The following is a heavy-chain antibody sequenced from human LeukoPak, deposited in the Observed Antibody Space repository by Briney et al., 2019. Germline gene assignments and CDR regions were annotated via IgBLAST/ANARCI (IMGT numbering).Heavy chain of an antibody. Sequence: PSETLSLTCAVYGGSFSGYYWSWVRQPPGKGLEWIGEINHSGSTNYNPSLKSRVTISVDTSKNQFSLKLSSVTAADTAVYYCARENGDGLGYYFDYWGQGTLVTVSS. V-gene: IGHV4-34*01. CDR1: GGSFSGYY. CDR2: INHSGST. CDR3: ARENGDGLGYYFDY. D-gene: IGHD4-17*01. J-gene: IGHJ4*02.